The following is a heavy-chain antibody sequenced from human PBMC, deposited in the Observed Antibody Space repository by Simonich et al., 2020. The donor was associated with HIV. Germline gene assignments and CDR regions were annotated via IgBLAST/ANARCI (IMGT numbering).Heavy chain of an antibody. J-gene: IGHJ2*01. CDR2: INHSGST. Sequence: QVQLQQWGAGLLKPSETLSLTCAVYGGSFSGYYWSWIRQPPGKGLEWIGEINHSGSTNYNPSVKSRVTISVDTSKNQFALKLSSVTAADTAVYYCARAGRGSGSSFYWYFDLWGRGTLVTVSS. CDR3: ARAGRGSGSSFYWYFDL. CDR1: GGSFSGYY. D-gene: IGHD1-26*01. V-gene: IGHV4-34*01.